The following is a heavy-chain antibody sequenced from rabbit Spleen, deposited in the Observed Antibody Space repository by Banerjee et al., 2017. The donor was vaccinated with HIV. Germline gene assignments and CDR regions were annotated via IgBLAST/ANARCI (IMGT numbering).Heavy chain of an antibody. J-gene: IGHJ3*01. CDR1: GFSFNSGYD. CDR2: AYAGDSGST. CDR3: ARDAGTSFSTYGMDL. V-gene: IGHV1S40*01. D-gene: IGHD8-1*01. Sequence: QSLEESGGDLVKPGASLTLTCTASGFSFNSGYDMCWVRQAPGKGLEWVACAYAGDSGSTYSATWAKGRFTISKTSSTTVTLQMTSLTVADTATYFCARDAGTSFSTYGMDLWGQGTLVTVS.